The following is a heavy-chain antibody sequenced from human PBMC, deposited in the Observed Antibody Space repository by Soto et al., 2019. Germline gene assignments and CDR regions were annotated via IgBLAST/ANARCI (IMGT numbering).Heavy chain of an antibody. D-gene: IGHD3-16*01. Sequence: QAQLVQSGAEVKRPGSSVKVSCKASGDTFSSYSISWVRQAPGQGLEWMGRIIPMVGTPNYAQKFQGRVTFSADKSTSKAYMVLNSLISDDTAVYYCATDGGSTSSSAYNYFMDVWGKGTPVTVSS. V-gene: IGHV1-69*08. CDR1: GDTFSSYS. J-gene: IGHJ6*03. CDR2: IIPMVGTP. CDR3: ATDGGSTSSSAYNYFMDV.